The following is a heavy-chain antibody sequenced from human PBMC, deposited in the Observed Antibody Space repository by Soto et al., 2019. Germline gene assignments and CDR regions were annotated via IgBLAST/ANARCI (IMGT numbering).Heavy chain of an antibody. CDR1: GGTFSSYA. CDR2: IIPIVGTA. V-gene: IGHV1-69*01. CDR3: ARDGGVSGSYVGDFDY. Sequence: QVQLVQSGAEVKKPGSSVKVSCKASGGTFSSYAISWVRQAPGQGLEWMGGIIPIVGTANYAQKIQGRVTITADESTSTGYMELGSLRPEDTAVYYCARDGGVSGSYVGDFDYWGQGTLVTVSS. D-gene: IGHD1-26*01. J-gene: IGHJ4*02.